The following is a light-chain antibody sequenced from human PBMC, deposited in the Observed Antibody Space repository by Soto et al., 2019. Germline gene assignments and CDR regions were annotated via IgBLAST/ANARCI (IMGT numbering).Light chain of an antibody. V-gene: IGLV2-8*01. CDR1: SSDVGGYNY. CDR2: EVS. J-gene: IGLJ3*02. CDR3: TSYAASNNWV. Sequence: QSALTQPPSASGSPGQSVTISCTGTSSDVGGYNYVSWYQQHPGKAPKLMIYEVSKRPSGVPDRFSGSKSGNTASLTVSGLQAEDGADYYCTSYAASNNWVFGGGTKVTVL.